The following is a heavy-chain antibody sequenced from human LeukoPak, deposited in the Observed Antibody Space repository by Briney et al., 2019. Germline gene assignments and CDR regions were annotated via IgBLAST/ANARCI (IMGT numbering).Heavy chain of an antibody. D-gene: IGHD3-10*01. J-gene: IGHJ4*02. CDR1: GNSISSGDNY. V-gene: IGHV4-61*02. CDR3: ARVAGTMVRGVYYFDY. CDR2: IYTSGST. Sequence: PSETLSLTCTVSGNSISSGDNYWSWIRQPAGKGLEWIGRIYTSGSTNYNPSLKSRVTISVDTSKNQFSLKLSSVTAADTAVYYCARVAGTMVRGVYYFDYWGQGTLVTVSS.